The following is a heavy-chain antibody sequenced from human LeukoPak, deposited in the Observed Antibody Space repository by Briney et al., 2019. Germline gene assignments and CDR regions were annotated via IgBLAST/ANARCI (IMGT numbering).Heavy chain of an antibody. CDR1: GGSISSSSYY. CDR3: ARLNWNYYFDY. J-gene: IGHJ4*02. V-gene: IGHV4-39*01. Sequence: SETLSLTCTVSGGSISSSSYYWGWIRQPPGMGLEWIGSIYYSGSTYYNPSLKSRVTISVDTSKNQFSLKLSSVTAADTAVYYCARLNWNYYFDYWGQGTLVTVSS. CDR2: IYYSGST. D-gene: IGHD1-1*01.